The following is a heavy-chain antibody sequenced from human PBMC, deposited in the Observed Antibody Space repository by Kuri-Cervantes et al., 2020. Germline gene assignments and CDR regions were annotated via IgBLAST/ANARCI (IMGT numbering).Heavy chain of an antibody. CDR1: GYTLTSYY. CDR2: INPSGGST. Sequence: ASVKVSCKASGYTLTSYYMHWVRQAPGQGLEWMGIINPSGGSTSYAQKFQGRVTMTRDTSTSTVYMELSRLRSDDTAVYYCSSLHSILYYFDYWGQGTLVTVSS. V-gene: IGHV1-46*01. J-gene: IGHJ4*02. CDR3: SSLHSILYYFDY. D-gene: IGHD3-3*02.